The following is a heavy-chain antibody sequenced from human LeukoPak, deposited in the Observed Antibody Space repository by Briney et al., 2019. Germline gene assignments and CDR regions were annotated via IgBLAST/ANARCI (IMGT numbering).Heavy chain of an antibody. Sequence: QSGGSLRLSCVASGFTFSSNGMHWFRQAPGKGLEWVSAISGSGGSTYYADSVKGRFTISRDNSKNTLYLQMNSLRAEDTAVYYCAKGGVGATKFDYWGQGTLVTVSS. CDR2: ISGSGGST. J-gene: IGHJ4*02. CDR3: AKGGVGATKFDY. D-gene: IGHD1-26*01. CDR1: GFTFSSNG. V-gene: IGHV3-23*01.